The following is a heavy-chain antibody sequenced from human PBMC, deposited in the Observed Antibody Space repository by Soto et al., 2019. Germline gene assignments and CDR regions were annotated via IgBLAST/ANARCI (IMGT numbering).Heavy chain of an antibody. V-gene: IGHV3-23*01. J-gene: IGHJ4*02. Sequence: GGSLRLSCAASGCTFSSYAMTWVRQAPGKGLEWVSGLYGSGDITFYADSVRGRFTVSRDNSKNTLSLQMNSLRAEDTAVYYCVRKNVNNGFYDYWGQGTLVTVSS. CDR3: VRKNVNNGFYDY. CDR1: GCTFSSYA. D-gene: IGHD2-8*01. CDR2: LYGSGDIT.